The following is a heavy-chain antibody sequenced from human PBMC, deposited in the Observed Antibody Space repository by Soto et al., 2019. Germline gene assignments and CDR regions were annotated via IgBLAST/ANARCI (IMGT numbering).Heavy chain of an antibody. J-gene: IGHJ4*02. CDR2: ISVYNGNT. CDR1: GYTFTNYA. V-gene: IGHV1-18*01. D-gene: IGHD1-26*01. Sequence: QVQLVQSGAEVKKPGASVKVSCKASGYTFTNYAITWVRQAPGQGLEWMGWISVYNGNTIYAQSLQGRVSMTADTSTSTAYMELRSLTSDDTAVYFCARKVSPLKVIVTTLDYWGQGTLVTVSS. CDR3: ARKVSPLKVIVTTLDY.